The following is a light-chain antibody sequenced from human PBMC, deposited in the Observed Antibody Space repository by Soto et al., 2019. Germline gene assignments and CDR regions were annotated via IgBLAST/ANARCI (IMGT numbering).Light chain of an antibody. CDR1: SSNIGSNY. J-gene: IGLJ1*01. V-gene: IGLV1-47*01. CDR2: RNN. Sequence: QSVLTQTPSASGTPGQRVTISCSGSSSNIGSNYVYWYQHLTGTAPKLLIYRNNQRPSGFPDRFSGSKSGTSASLAISGLRSEDEADYYCATWDDSLSNYVFGTGTKLTVL. CDR3: ATWDDSLSNYV.